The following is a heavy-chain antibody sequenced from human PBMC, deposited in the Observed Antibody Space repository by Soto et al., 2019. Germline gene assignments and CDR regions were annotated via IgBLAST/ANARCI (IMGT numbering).Heavy chain of an antibody. J-gene: IGHJ6*02. CDR3: AREPVSATGGDFGLDV. Sequence: QVQVVESGGGVVQPGKSLRLSCAASGFTLSKYVMHWVRQAPGKGLEWVAVISFDGSERYYADSVKGRFTISRDNSKRTVYVQMNCLRAENTAMYYCAREPVSATGGDFGLDVWGQGTTVTVSS. CDR2: ISFDGSER. V-gene: IGHV3-30-3*01. D-gene: IGHD6-19*01. CDR1: GFTLSKYV.